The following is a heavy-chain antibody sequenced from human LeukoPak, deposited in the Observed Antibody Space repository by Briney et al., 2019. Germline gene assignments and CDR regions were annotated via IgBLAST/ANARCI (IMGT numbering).Heavy chain of an antibody. Sequence: GGSLRLSCAASGFTFRNHWMSWVRQAPGRGLEWVASITPDGSGDYYLDSVKGRFIISRDNAENSLFLQMSSLGAEDTAVYYCARLMGTVTTYDYWGQGTLVTVSS. CDR1: GFTFRNHW. CDR3: ARLMGTVTTYDY. V-gene: IGHV3-7*01. CDR2: ITPDGSGD. D-gene: IGHD1-7*01. J-gene: IGHJ4*02.